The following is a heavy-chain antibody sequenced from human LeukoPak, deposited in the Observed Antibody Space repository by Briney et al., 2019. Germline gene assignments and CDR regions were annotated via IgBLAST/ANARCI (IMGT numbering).Heavy chain of an antibody. J-gene: IGHJ3*02. V-gene: IGHV3-21*01. D-gene: IGHD6-19*01. CDR1: GFTFSSYS. Sequence: GGSLRLSCAASGFTFSSYSMNWVRQAPGKGLERVSSISSSSSYIYYADSVKGRFTISRDNAKNSLYLQMNSLRAEDTAVYYCARDGSIAVAGTPDDAFDIWGQGKMVTVSS. CDR2: ISSSSSYI. CDR3: ARDGSIAVAGTPDDAFDI.